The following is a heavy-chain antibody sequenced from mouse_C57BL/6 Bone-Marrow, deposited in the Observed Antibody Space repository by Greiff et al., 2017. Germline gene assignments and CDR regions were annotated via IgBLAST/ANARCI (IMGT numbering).Heavy chain of an antibody. CDR1: GFTFSSYG. J-gene: IGHJ4*01. D-gene: IGHD1-1*01. Sequence: EVQGVESGGDLVKPGGSLKLSCAASGFTFSSYGMSWVRQTPDKRLEWVATISSGGSYTYYPDSVKGRFTISRDNAKNTLYLQMSSLKSEDTAMYYGAPYYYGSSLYYAMDYWGQGTSVTVSS. CDR2: ISSGGSYT. V-gene: IGHV5-6*01. CDR3: APYYYGSSLYYAMDY.